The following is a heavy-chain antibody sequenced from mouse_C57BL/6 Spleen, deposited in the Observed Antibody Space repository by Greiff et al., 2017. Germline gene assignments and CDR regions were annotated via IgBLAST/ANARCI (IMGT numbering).Heavy chain of an antibody. D-gene: IGHD3-3*01. CDR2: ISSGSSTI. Sequence: EVQVVESGGGLVKPGGSLKLSCAASGFTFSDYGMHWVRQAPEKGLEWVAYISSGSSTIYYADTVKGRFTISRDNAKNTLFLQMTSLRSEDTAMYYCARKEGGLYYAMDYWGQGTSVTVSS. CDR1: GFTFSDYG. J-gene: IGHJ4*01. V-gene: IGHV5-17*01. CDR3: ARKEGGLYYAMDY.